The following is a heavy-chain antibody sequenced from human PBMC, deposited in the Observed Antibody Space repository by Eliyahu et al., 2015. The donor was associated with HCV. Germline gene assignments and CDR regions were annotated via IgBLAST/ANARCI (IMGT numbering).Heavy chain of an antibody. CDR2: IXYDGSNK. J-gene: IGHJ4*02. Sequence: QVQLVESGGGVVQPGRSLRLSCAASGFTFSSYAMPGVRPGPGKGLEWVAVIXYDGSNKYYADSVKGRFTISRDNSKNTLYLQMNSLRAEDTAVYYCARGAGSNRGDFDYWGQGTLVTVSS. CDR1: GFTFSSYA. D-gene: IGHD3-10*01. CDR3: ARGAGSNRGDFDY. V-gene: IGHV3-30-3*01.